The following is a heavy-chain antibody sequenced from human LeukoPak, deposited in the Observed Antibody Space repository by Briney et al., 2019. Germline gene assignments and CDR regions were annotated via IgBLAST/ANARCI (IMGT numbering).Heavy chain of an antibody. CDR2: INHSGST. D-gene: IGHD3-10*01. Sequence: NTSETLSLTCAVYGGSFSGYYWSWIRRPPGKGLEWIGEINHSGSTNYNPSLKSRVTISVDTSKNQFSLKLSSVTAADTAVYYCARGITMVRGVISASWFDPWGQGTLVTVSS. CDR1: GGSFSGYY. J-gene: IGHJ5*02. V-gene: IGHV4-34*01. CDR3: ARGITMVRGVISASWFDP.